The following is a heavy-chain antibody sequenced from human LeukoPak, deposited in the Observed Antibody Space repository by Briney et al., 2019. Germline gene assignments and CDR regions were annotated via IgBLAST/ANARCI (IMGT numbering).Heavy chain of an antibody. CDR2: IYHSGST. Sequence: SETLSLTCTVSGGSISSGGYYWSWIRQPPGKGLEWIGYIYHSGSTYYNPSLKSRVTISVDTSKNQFSLKLSSVTAADTAVYYCARVTDSSGLFDYWGQGTLVTVSS. CDR3: ARVTDSSGLFDY. D-gene: IGHD3-22*01. V-gene: IGHV4-30-2*01. CDR1: GGSISSGGYY. J-gene: IGHJ4*02.